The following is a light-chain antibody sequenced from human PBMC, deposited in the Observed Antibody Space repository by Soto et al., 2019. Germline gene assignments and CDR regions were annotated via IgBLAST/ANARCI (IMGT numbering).Light chain of an antibody. CDR1: STDVGGSKY. V-gene: IGLV2-8*01. J-gene: IGLJ1*01. CDR2: EVT. Sequence: QSVLTQPPSASGSPGQAVTISCTGTSTDVGGSKYVSWYQQLPGKAPKVMIYEVTKRPSGVPDRFSGSKSGNTASLTVSGLQAEDEADYYCSSYAGGGNYVFGPGTKLTVL. CDR3: SSYAGGGNYV.